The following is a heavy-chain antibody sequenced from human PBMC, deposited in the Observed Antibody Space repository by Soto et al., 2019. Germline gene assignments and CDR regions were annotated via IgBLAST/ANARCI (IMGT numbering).Heavy chain of an antibody. Sequence: PGVSLRLSCAASGFTFSSYAMSWVRQAPGKGLEWVSAISGSGGSTYYADSVKGRFTISRDNSKNTLYLQMNSLRAEDTAVYYCAKDLLRYFDWLLRPNFYDAFDIWGQGTMVTVSS. CDR1: GFTFSSYA. D-gene: IGHD3-9*01. CDR3: AKDLLRYFDWLLRPNFYDAFDI. V-gene: IGHV3-23*01. CDR2: ISGSGGST. J-gene: IGHJ3*02.